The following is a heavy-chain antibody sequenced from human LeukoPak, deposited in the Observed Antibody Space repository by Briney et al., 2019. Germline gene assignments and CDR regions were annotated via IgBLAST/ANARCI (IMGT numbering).Heavy chain of an antibody. Sequence: PGGSLRLSCAASGFTVSSNYMSWVRQAPGEGLEWVSVIYSGGSTYYADSVKGRFTISRDNSKNTLYLQMNSLRAEDTAAYYCARDTIYGSGSRSDYWGQGTLVTVSS. J-gene: IGHJ4*02. CDR1: GFTVSSNY. V-gene: IGHV3-66*01. CDR2: IYSGGST. CDR3: ARDTIYGSGSRSDY. D-gene: IGHD3-10*01.